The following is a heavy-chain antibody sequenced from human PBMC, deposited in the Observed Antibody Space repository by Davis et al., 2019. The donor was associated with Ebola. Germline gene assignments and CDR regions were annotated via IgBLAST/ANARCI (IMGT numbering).Heavy chain of an antibody. Sequence: GGSLRLSCAASGFTFDDYTMHWVRQAPGKGLEWVSLISWDGGSTYYADSVKGRFTISRDNSKNSLYLQMNSLRTEDTALYYCAKEGFLESPGYYYYGMDVWGQGTTVTVSS. CDR1: GFTFDDYT. CDR2: ISWDGGST. V-gene: IGHV3-43*01. J-gene: IGHJ6*02. D-gene: IGHD3-3*01. CDR3: AKEGFLESPGYYYYGMDV.